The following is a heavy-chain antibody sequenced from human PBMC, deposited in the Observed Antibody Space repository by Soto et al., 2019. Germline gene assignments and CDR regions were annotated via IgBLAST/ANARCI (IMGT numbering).Heavy chain of an antibody. J-gene: IGHJ6*02. Sequence: PGDSLNIFCKGSEYRFHSGWLAFVSQLQGKGLEWMGSIYPADSDTRYSRAFQGQVNISADKSIRTAYLQWSSLKASDTALYYCAMIPHSTTIYYDYYSGMDVWGQGTTVTVCS. D-gene: IGHD2-2*01. CDR3: AMIPHSTTIYYDYYSGMDV. CDR2: IYPADSDT. CDR1: EYRFHSGW. V-gene: IGHV5-51*01.